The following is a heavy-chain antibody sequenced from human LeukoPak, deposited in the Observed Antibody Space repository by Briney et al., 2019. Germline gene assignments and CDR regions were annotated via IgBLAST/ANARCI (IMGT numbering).Heavy chain of an antibody. J-gene: IGHJ4*02. V-gene: IGHV3-23*01. CDR2: ISGTGSST. CDR3: AREPFKSRGASFDF. Sequence: GGSLRLSCAASGFTFSSHAMSWVRQAPGKGLEWVSHISGTGSSTYYADSVKGRFTISRDNSKNTLFLQMNSLRAEDSAVYYCAREPFKSRGASFDFWGQGTLVTVSS. D-gene: IGHD3-10*01. CDR1: GFTFSSHA.